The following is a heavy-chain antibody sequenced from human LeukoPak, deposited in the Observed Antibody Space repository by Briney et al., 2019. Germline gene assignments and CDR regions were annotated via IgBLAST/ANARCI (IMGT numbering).Heavy chain of an antibody. D-gene: IGHD5-18*01. CDR3: ARDGLATAPFDY. Sequence: AASVKVSCKASGYTFTSYYMHWVRQAPGQGLEWMGIINPSGGSTSYAQRFQGRVTMTRDTSTSTVYMELSSLRSEDTAVYYCARDGLATAPFDYWGQGTLVTVSS. V-gene: IGHV1-46*01. CDR1: GYTFTSYY. CDR2: INPSGGST. J-gene: IGHJ4*02.